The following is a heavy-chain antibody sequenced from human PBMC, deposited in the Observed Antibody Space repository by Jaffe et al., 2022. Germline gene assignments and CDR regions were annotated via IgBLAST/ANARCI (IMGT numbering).Heavy chain of an antibody. CDR3: ARAQARITAWFDP. Sequence: QVQLQESGPGLVKPSETLSLTCTVSGGSVSSGSYYWSWIRQPPGKGLEWIGYIYYSGSTNYNPSLKSRVTISVDTSKNQFSLKLSSVTAADTAVYYCARAQARITAWFDPWGQGTLVTVSS. CDR1: GGSVSSGSYY. J-gene: IGHJ5*02. CDR2: IYYSGST. V-gene: IGHV4-61*01. D-gene: IGHD3-10*01.